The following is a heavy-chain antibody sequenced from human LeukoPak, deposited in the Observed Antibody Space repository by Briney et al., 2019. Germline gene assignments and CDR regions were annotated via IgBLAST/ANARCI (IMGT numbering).Heavy chain of an antibody. CDR3: ARRVPYSGEYDY. CDR1: GFTISRYS. CDR2: IYNGDNT. Sequence: ETLTLSCTTSGFTISRYSMDWVRQAPGKGLEYISGIYNGDNTYYESSLKGRFTISTDKSKNTLSLQMNSLSPADTALFYCARRVPYSGEYDYWGQGTLVTVSA. V-gene: IGHV3-64*04. J-gene: IGHJ4*02. D-gene: IGHD2-15*01.